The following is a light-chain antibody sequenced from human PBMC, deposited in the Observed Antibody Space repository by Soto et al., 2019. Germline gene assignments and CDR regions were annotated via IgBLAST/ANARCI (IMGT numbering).Light chain of an antibody. J-gene: IGLJ3*02. CDR3: QVWDSGSNHWV. Sequence: SYELTQPPSVSLAPGKPATITCGGNNLGGKSVHWYQQKPGQAPVLVIYYDRDRPSGIPERFSGSNSGNTATLTINRVAAGDEADYYCQVWDSGSNHWVFGGGTKLTVL. CDR2: YDR. V-gene: IGLV3-21*04. CDR1: NLGGKS.